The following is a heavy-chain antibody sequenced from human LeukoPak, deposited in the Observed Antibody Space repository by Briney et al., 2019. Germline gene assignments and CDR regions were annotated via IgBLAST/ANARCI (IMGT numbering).Heavy chain of an antibody. V-gene: IGHV7-4-1*02. D-gene: IGHD1-26*01. CDR2: INTNTGNP. Sequence: ASVKVSCKASGYTLIAHYIHWVRQAPGQGLEWMGWINTNTGNPMYAQGFTGRFVFSLDTSVSTAYLQISSLKAEDTAVYYCARLSAHGGSHHDYWGQGTLVTVSS. CDR1: GYTLIAHY. J-gene: IGHJ4*02. CDR3: ARLSAHGGSHHDY.